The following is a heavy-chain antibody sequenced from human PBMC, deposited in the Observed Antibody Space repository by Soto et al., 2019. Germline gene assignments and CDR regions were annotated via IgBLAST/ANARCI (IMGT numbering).Heavy chain of an antibody. J-gene: IGHJ6*02. Sequence: QVQLVQSGAEVKKPGSSVKVSCKASGGTFSSYAISWVRQAPGQGLEWMGGIIPIFGTANYAQKFQGRVTITADESTSTVYMELSSLRSEDTAVYYCARVRCSGGSCYSGYYYYGMDVWGQGTTVTVSS. CDR2: IIPIFGTA. V-gene: IGHV1-69*01. CDR1: GGTFSSYA. D-gene: IGHD2-15*01. CDR3: ARVRCSGGSCYSGYYYYGMDV.